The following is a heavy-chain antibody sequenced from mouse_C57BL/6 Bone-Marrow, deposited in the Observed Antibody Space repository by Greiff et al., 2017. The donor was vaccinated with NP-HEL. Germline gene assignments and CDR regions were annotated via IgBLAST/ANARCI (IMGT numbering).Heavy chain of an antibody. Sequence: VKLMESGPGLVQPSQSLSITCTVSGFSLTSYGVHWVRQSPGKGLEWLGVIWRGGSTDYNAAFMSRLSITKDNSKSQVFFKMNSLQADDTAIYYCAKNYYGSSYAMDYWGQGTSVTVSS. V-gene: IGHV2-5*01. CDR1: GFSLTSYG. CDR3: AKNYYGSSYAMDY. D-gene: IGHD1-1*01. CDR2: IWRGGST. J-gene: IGHJ4*01.